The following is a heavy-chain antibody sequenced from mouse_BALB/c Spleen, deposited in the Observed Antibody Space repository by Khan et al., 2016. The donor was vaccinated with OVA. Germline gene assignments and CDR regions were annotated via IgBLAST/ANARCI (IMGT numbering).Heavy chain of an antibody. CDR3: ARDGNYGGYFDV. D-gene: IGHD2-1*01. CDR1: GISITTGNYR. Sequence: EVELVESGPGLVKPSQTVSLTCTVTGISITTGNYRWSWIRQFPGNKLEWIGYIYYSGTITYNPSLTSRTTITRDTSKNQFFLEMNSLTAEDTATYYCARDGNYGGYFDVWGAGTTVTVSS. CDR2: IYYSGTI. J-gene: IGHJ1*01. V-gene: IGHV3-5*02.